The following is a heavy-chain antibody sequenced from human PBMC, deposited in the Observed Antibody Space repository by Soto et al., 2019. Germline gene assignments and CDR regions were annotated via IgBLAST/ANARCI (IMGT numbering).Heavy chain of an antibody. CDR1: GFTFSSYA. J-gene: IGHJ4*02. Sequence: GGSLRLSCSASGFTFSSYAMHWVRQAPGKGLEYVSAISSNGGSTYYADSVKGRFTISRDNSKNTLYLQMSSLRAEDTAVYYCVKGFNSTQIPFDYWGQGTLVTVSS. CDR2: ISSNGGST. V-gene: IGHV3-64D*06. D-gene: IGHD6-13*01. CDR3: VKGFNSTQIPFDY.